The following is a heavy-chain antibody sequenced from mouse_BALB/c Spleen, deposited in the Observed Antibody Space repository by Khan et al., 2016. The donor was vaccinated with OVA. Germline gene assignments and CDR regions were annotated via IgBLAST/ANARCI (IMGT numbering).Heavy chain of an antibody. Sequence: QVQLQQSGPELVKPGASVRISCKASGYTFRTYYIHWVKQRPGQGLEWIGWIYPGNVNTKYNERFKGKATLTAEKSSTTAYMHLSSLTSEDSAVYFCARDDYFVGDAMDYWGQGSSVTVSS. V-gene: IGHV1S56*01. CDR2: IYPGNVNT. CDR1: GYTFRTYY. J-gene: IGHJ4*01. CDR3: ARDDYFVGDAMDY. D-gene: IGHD2-4*01.